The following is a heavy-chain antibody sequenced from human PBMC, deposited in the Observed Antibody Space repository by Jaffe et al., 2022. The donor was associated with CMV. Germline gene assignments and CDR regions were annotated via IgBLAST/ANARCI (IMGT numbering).Heavy chain of an antibody. D-gene: IGHD1-1*01. CDR2: IYSGGST. CDR3: ARDRGRNLYYFDY. CDR1: GFTVSSNY. V-gene: IGHV3-53*01. J-gene: IGHJ4*02. Sequence: EVQLVESGGGLIQPGGSLRLSCAASGFTVSSNYMSWVRQAPGKGLEWVSVIYSGGSTYYADSVKGRFTISRDNSKNTLYLQMNSLRAEDTAVYYCARDRGRNLYYFDYWGQGTLVTVSS.